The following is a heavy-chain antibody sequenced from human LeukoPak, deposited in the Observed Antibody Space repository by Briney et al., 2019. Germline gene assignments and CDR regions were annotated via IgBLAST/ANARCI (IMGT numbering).Heavy chain of an antibody. V-gene: IGHV1-18*01. D-gene: IGHD3-10*01. CDR2: ISAYNEKT. Sequence: ASVKVSCKASGYSFTSYGISWVRQAPGQGLEWMGWISAYNEKTNYAQKVQGRVTMTTDTSTSTAYMELRSLRSDDTAMYFCARAYGSGSSYHPDYWGLGTLVTVSS. J-gene: IGHJ4*02. CDR1: GYSFTSYG. CDR3: ARAYGSGSSYHPDY.